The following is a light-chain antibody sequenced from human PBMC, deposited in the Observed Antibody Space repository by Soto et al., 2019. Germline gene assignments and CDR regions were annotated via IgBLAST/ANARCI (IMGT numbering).Light chain of an antibody. V-gene: IGKV3-11*01. J-gene: IGKJ4*01. CDR1: QSVSIY. CDR3: QQRSNWLPRIT. CDR2: DAS. Sequence: EIVLTQSPATLSLSPGERATLSCRASQSVSIYLAWYQQKPGQAPRLLIYDASNRATGIPARFSGSGSGTDFTLTISSLGPEDFAVYYCQQRSNWLPRITLCGGTKV.